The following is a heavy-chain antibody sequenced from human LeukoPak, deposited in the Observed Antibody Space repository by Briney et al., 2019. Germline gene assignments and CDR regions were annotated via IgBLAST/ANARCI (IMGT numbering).Heavy chain of an antibody. D-gene: IGHD3-22*01. CDR2: FDPEDGET. J-gene: IGHJ4*02. Sequence: VASVKVSCKVSGYTLTELSMHWVRQAPGKGLEWMGGFDPEDGETIYAQKFQGRVTMTEDTSTDTAYMELSSLRAEGTALYYCAKGMLDYYDSSGTDYWGQGTLVTVSS. V-gene: IGHV1-24*01. CDR1: GYTLTELS. CDR3: AKGMLDYYDSSGTDY.